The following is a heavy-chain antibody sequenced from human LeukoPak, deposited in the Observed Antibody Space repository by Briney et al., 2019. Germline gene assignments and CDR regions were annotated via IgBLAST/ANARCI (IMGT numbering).Heavy chain of an antibody. J-gene: IGHJ4*02. CDR2: IRSKAYGGTT. Sequence: GGSLRLSCTACGFTFGDYAVRWVRQAPGEGLECVGFIRSKAYGGTTEYAASVKGRFTISRDDSKSTAYLQMNSLKTEDTAVYYCTSSASGWYPIADYWGQGTLVTVSS. CDR3: TSSASGWYPIADY. D-gene: IGHD6-19*01. CDR1: GFTFGDYA. V-gene: IGHV3-49*04.